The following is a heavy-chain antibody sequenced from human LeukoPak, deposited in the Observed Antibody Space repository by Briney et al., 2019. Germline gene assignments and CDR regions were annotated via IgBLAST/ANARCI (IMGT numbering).Heavy chain of an antibody. CDR1: GFTFSSYW. J-gene: IGHJ3*02. V-gene: IGHV3-7*01. CDR2: IKQDGSEI. CDR3: ATEVGTPAIRSAFDI. Sequence: GGSLRLSCAASGFTFSSYWMSWVRQAPGKGLEWVANIKQDGSEINYVASVEGRFTVSRDNAKNSLFLQMNSLRAEDTAVYYCATEVGTPAIRSAFDIWGQGTMVTVSS. D-gene: IGHD2-2*01.